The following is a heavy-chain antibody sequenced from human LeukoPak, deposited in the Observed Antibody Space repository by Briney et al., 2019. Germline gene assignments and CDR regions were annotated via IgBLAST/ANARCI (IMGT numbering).Heavy chain of an antibody. J-gene: IGHJ4*02. D-gene: IGHD1-7*01. CDR3: ARARAITGTTSFDY. Sequence: SGGSLRLSCAASGFTFTDYYMSWIRQPPGEGLEWVSYIRGGGGYTNYAGSVTGRFTISRDNARNSLYLQMSSLRAEDTAVYYCARARAITGTTSFDYWGQGTLVTVSS. V-gene: IGHV3-11*06. CDR2: IRGGGGYT. CDR1: GFTFTDYY.